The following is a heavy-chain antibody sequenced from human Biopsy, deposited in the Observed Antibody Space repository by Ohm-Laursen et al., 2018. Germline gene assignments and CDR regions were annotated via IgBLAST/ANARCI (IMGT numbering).Heavy chain of an antibody. CDR3: ARDSTINTVTTAEY. V-gene: IGHV3-33*01. CDR2: IWYDGSNK. D-gene: IGHD4-11*01. Sequence: SLRLSCAASGFTFSNYGMHWVRQAPGKWLEWLAVIWYDGSNKYYGDSVQGRFTISRDNSKNTVYLQMNSLRAEDTAIYFCARDSTINTVTTAEYWGQGALVPVSS. J-gene: IGHJ4*02. CDR1: GFTFSNYG.